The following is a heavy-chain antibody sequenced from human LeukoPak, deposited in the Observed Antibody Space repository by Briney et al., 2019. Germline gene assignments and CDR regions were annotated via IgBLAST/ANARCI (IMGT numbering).Heavy chain of an antibody. CDR1: GFTFSSYG. CDR3: AKDLFRGYSYGYGDY. CDR2: IWYDGSNK. J-gene: IGHJ4*02. Sequence: GGSLRLSCAASGFTFSSYGMHWVRKAPGKGLEWVAVIWYDGSNKYYADSVKGRFTISRDNSKNTLYLQMNSMRAEDTAVYYCAKDLFRGYSYGYGDYWGQGTLGTVSS. D-gene: IGHD5-18*01. V-gene: IGHV3-33*06.